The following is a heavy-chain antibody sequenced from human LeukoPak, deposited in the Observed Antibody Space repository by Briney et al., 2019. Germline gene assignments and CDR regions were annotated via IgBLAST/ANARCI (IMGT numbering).Heavy chain of an antibody. D-gene: IGHD1-1*01. Sequence: SETLSLTCTVSGGSINSYYWSWIRQPPGKGLEWIGYIYYSGSTNYNPSLKSRVTISVDTSKNQFSLKLSSVTAADTAVYYCAREQLEPPSDYWGQGTLVTVSS. CDR3: AREQLEPPSDY. CDR2: IYYSGST. J-gene: IGHJ4*02. CDR1: GGSINSYY. V-gene: IGHV4-59*12.